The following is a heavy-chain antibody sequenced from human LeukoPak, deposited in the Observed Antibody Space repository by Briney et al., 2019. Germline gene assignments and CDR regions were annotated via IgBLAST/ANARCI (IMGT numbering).Heavy chain of an antibody. Sequence: PSETLSLTCTVSGGSISSYYWSWIRQPPGKGLEWIGYIYYSGSTNYKPSLKSRVTISVDTSKNQFSLKLSSVTAADTAVYYCARGGYYGSGNDFRFDPWGQGTRSPSPQ. J-gene: IGHJ5*02. D-gene: IGHD3-10*01. CDR1: GGSISSYY. CDR3: ARGGYYGSGNDFRFDP. V-gene: IGHV4-59*01. CDR2: IYYSGST.